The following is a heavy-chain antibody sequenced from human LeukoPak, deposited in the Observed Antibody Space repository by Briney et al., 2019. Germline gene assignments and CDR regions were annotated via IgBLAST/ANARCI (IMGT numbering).Heavy chain of an antibody. V-gene: IGHV3-7*05. CDR1: GFTFSNYW. CDR2: IKQNGSAK. Sequence: GESLRLSCAASGFTFSNYWMIWVRQAPGKGLEWVGNIKQNGSAKRYADSVRGRFTISRDNAQTSLYLQMHSLRAEDTVVYYCARASDPWLQLTWGQGTLVTAST. D-gene: IGHD5-24*01. CDR3: ARASDPWLQLT. J-gene: IGHJ5*02.